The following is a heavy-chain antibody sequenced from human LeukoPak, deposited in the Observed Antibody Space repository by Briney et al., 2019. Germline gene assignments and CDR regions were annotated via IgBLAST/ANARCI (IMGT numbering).Heavy chain of an antibody. CDR2: ISAYNGDT. V-gene: IGHV1-18*01. CDR1: GFTFTRYG. CDR3: ARDPSNTSGRYAYFDY. Sequence: ASVKASCKASGFTFTRYGISWVRQAPGQGLEWMGWISAYNGDTNYAQKFQGRVTLTTDTSTSTAYMELRSLRSDDTAVYYCARDPSNTSGRYAYFDYWGQGTLVTVSS. J-gene: IGHJ4*02. D-gene: IGHD6-19*01.